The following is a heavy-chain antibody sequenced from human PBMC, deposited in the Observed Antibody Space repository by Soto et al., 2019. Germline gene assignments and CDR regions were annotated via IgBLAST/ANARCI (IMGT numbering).Heavy chain of an antibody. D-gene: IGHD2-2*01. CDR3: ARAPVPAADLLGYYYYYMDV. CDR1: GFTFSSYS. V-gene: IGHV3-21*01. CDR2: ISSSSSYI. Sequence: EVQLVESGGGLVKPGGSLRLSCAASGFTFSSYSMNWVRQAPGKGLEWVSSISSSSSYIYYADSVKGRFTISRDNAKNSLYLQMNSLRAEDTAVYYCARAPVPAADLLGYYYYYMDVWGKGTTVTVSS. J-gene: IGHJ6*03.